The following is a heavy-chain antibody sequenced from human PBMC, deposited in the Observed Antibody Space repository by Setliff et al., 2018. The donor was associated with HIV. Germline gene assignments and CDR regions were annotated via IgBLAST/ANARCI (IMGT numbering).Heavy chain of an antibody. V-gene: IGHV4-4*09. CDR3: STFDYYDNTRSRNYFDY. D-gene: IGHD3-22*01. J-gene: IGHJ4*02. CDR1: GGSIGSYY. CDR2: IHSSGST. Sequence: SQTLSLTCAISGGSIGSYYWSWIRQPPGKGLEWIGNIHSSGSTNYNPSRKSRVTITVDTSKNPFSLKVTSVTAADTAVYYCSTFDYYDNTRSRNYFDYWGQGTLVTVSS.